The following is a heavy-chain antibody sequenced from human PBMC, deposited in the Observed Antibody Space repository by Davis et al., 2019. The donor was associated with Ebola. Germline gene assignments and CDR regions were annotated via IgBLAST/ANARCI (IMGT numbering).Heavy chain of an antibody. V-gene: IGHV4-30-2*01. CDR3: ARGPDEFDY. J-gene: IGHJ4*02. Sequence: MPSETLSLTCAVSGGSISSGDYSWSWIRQPPGKGLEWIGYIYHGGSTFYNPSLKSRVTTSVDRSKNQFSLKLSSVTAADTAVYYCARGPDEFDYWGQGTLVTVSS. CDR2: IYHGGST. CDR1: GGSISSGDYS.